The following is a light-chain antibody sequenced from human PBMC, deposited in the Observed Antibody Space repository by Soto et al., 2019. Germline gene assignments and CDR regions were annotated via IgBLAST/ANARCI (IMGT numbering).Light chain of an antibody. CDR1: QSVSSY. CDR3: QQGARWVT. J-gene: IGKJ5*01. V-gene: IGKV3-11*01. CDR2: DAS. Sequence: EIVLTQSPATLSMSPGERATLSCRASQSVSSYLAWFQQKPGQAPRLLIYDASNRATGIPARFSGSGSETDFTLTISSLEPEDSAVYFCQQGARWVTFGQGTWLELK.